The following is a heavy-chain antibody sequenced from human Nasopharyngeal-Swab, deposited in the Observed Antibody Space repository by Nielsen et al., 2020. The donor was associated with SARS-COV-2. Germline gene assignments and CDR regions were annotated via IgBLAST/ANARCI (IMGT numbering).Heavy chain of an antibody. CDR1: GYTFTNYA. CDR3: AREGDASVPGTLFDY. V-gene: IGHV7-4-1*02. Sequence: ASVKVSCKASGYTFTNYALNWVRQAPGQGLEWMGWINTNTGNPTYAQGFTGRFVFSLDTSVSTAYLQISGLKSEDTAVYHCAREGDASVPGTLFDYWDQGTQVTVSS. D-gene: IGHD6-19*01. J-gene: IGHJ4*02. CDR2: INTNTGNP.